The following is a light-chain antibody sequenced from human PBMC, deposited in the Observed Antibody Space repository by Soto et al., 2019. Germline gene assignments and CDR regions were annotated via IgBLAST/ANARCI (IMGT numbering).Light chain of an antibody. CDR2: KTS. CDR1: QSLNTW. CDR3: QQYAHYRTFT. J-gene: IGKJ3*01. Sequence: DIQMTQSPSTLSASVGDRVTITCRASQSLNTWLAWFQQKPGRVPKLLIYKTSILENGVPSRFSGSGSGTEFTLPINSLQPDDFATYYCQQYAHYRTFTFGPGTEVHLK. V-gene: IGKV1-5*03.